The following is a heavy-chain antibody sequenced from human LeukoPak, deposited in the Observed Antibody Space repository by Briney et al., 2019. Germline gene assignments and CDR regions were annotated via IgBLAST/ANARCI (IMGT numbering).Heavy chain of an antibody. CDR1: GFTVSSNY. Sequence: PGGSLRLSCAASGFTVSSNYMNWVRQAPGKGLEWVSVIYSGGSTYYADSVKGRFIISRDNSKNTLYLQMNSLRAEDTAVYYCAKDPGGSGRPYYFDFWGQGTLVTASS. CDR2: IYSGGST. V-gene: IGHV3-53*01. CDR3: AKDPGGSGRPYYFDF. J-gene: IGHJ4*02. D-gene: IGHD6-19*01.